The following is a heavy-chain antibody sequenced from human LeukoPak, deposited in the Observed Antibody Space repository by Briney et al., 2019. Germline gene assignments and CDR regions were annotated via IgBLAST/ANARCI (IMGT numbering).Heavy chain of an antibody. D-gene: IGHD6-19*01. CDR3: ARGADTGYSSDS. V-gene: IGHV3-11*01. CDR1: GFTCSDYY. CDR2: ISGSGSTI. Sequence: KSGGSLRLSCAASGFTCSDYYMSWIRQAPGKGLEWVSYISGSGSTIYYADSVKGRFTISRDNAKNSLYLQMNSLRAEDTAVYYCARGADTGYSSDSWGQGTLVTVSS. J-gene: IGHJ5*02.